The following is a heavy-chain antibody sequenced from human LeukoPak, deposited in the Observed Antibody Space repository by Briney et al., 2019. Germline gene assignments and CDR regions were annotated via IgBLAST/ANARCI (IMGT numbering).Heavy chain of an antibody. CDR1: GFTFSSYG. V-gene: IGHV3-30*19. CDR3: ARRWYFDL. CDR2: ISYDGSDK. Sequence: GGSLRLSCAASGFTFSSYGMHWVRQAPGKGLEWVAVISYDGSDKYYADSVKGRFTISRDNSKNTLYLQMNSLRTEDTAVYYCARRWYFDLWGRGTLVTVSP. J-gene: IGHJ2*01.